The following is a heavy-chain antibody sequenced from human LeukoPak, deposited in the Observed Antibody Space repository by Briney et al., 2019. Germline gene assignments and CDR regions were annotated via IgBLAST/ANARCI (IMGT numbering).Heavy chain of an antibody. CDR1: GFTFSSHG. D-gene: IGHD5-18*01. V-gene: IGHV3-30*18. Sequence: PGGSLRLSCAASGFTFSSHGMHWVRQAPGKGLEWVAVISYDGSNKYYADSVKGRFTISRDNSKNTLYLQMNSLRAEDTAVYYCAKVASYGLFDYWGQGTLVTVSS. CDR2: ISYDGSNK. CDR3: AKVASYGLFDY. J-gene: IGHJ4*02.